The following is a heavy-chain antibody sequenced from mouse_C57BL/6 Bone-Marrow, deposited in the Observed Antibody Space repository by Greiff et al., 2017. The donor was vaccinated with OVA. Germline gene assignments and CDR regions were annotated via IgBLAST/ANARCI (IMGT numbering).Heavy chain of an antibody. CDR2: IDPETGGT. V-gene: IGHV1-15*01. CDR3: PIYYYGSSLYYFDY. D-gene: IGHD1-1*01. CDR1: GYTFTDYE. J-gene: IGHJ2*01. Sequence: VQLQQSGAELVRPGASVTLSCTASGYTFTDYEMHWVKQTPVHGLEWIGAIDPETGGTAYNQKFKGKAILTADKSSSTAYMELRSLTSEDSAVYYCPIYYYGSSLYYFDYWGKGTTLTVSS.